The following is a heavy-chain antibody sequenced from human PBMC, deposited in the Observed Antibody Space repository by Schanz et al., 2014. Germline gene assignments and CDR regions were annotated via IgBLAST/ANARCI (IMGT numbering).Heavy chain of an antibody. J-gene: IGHJ4*02. CDR1: GFIFSSYG. CDR2: ISYDGSNK. CDR3: AKDPSHGDYDYYFDY. V-gene: IGHV3-30*06. D-gene: IGHD3-22*01. Sequence: QEQLVESGGGVVQPGRSLRLSCAASGFIFSSYGLHWVRQAPGKGLEWVAVISYDGSNKYYADSVKGRFTISRDNSKNTLYLQMNSLRAEDTAVYYCAKDPSHGDYDYYFDYWGQGTLVTVSS.